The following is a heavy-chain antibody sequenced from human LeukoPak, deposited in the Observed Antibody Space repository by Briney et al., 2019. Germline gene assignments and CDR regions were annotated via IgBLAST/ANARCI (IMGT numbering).Heavy chain of an antibody. CDR3: ARVRMGRFLPDYYYGMDV. D-gene: IGHD3-3*01. Sequence: SQTLSLTCTVSGGSISSYYWSWIRRPPGKGLEWIGYIYYSGSTNYNPSLKSRVTISVDTSKNQFSLKLSSVTAADTAVYYCARVRMGRFLPDYYYGMDVWGQGTTVTVSS. CDR2: IYYSGST. J-gene: IGHJ6*02. CDR1: GGSISSYY. V-gene: IGHV4-59*01.